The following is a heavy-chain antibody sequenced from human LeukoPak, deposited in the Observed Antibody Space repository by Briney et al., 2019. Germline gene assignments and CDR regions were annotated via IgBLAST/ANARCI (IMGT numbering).Heavy chain of an antibody. D-gene: IGHD1-26*01. CDR1: GFTFSSYA. CDR2: ISYDGSNK. Sequence: GGSLILSCAASGFTFSSYAMHWVRQAPGKGLEWVAVISYDGSNKYYADSVKGRFTISRDNSKNTLYLQMNSLRAEDTAVYYCAKDRSKGSYGDEFDHWGQGTLVTVSS. CDR3: AKDRSKGSYGDEFDH. J-gene: IGHJ4*02. V-gene: IGHV3-30*04.